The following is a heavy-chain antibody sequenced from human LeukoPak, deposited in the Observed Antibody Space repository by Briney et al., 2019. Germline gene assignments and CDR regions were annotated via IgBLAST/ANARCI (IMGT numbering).Heavy chain of an antibody. V-gene: IGHV3-7*05. D-gene: IGHD3-10*01. J-gene: IGHJ4*02. Sequence: GGSLRLSCAASGFTFSSSWMSWVRLAPGKGLEWAANINEDGSAKYYVDSVKGRFTISRDNAKNSLYLQMNSLRAEDTAVYYCARVRRGYFDYWGQGTLVTVSS. CDR2: INEDGSAK. CDR3: ARVRRGYFDY. CDR1: GFTFSSSW.